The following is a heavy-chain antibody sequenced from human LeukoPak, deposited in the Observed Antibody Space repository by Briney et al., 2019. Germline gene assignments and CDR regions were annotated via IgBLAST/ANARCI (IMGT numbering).Heavy chain of an antibody. V-gene: IGHV4-4*07. CDR2: ISSSGST. Sequence: SGALSLTCTLSGGSISNYYWTWIRPPAGKELGCIVRISSSGSTNCNPSLKSRVTMSVDTSKNQISLKMSSVTAADTAMYYCAREGRSTSSGYWGQGTLVTVSS. CDR3: AREGRSTSSGY. D-gene: IGHD6-6*01. CDR1: GGSISNYY. J-gene: IGHJ4*02.